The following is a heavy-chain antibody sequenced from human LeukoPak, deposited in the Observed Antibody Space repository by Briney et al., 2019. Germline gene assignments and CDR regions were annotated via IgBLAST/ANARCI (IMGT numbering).Heavy chain of an antibody. V-gene: IGHV3-30*18. CDR3: AKGGHHFDY. CDR1: GFTFSSYG. CDR2: ISYDGSNK. J-gene: IGHJ4*02. Sequence: GGSLRLSCAASGFTFSSYGMHWVRRAPGKGLEWVAVISYDGSNKYYADSVKGRFTISRDNSKNTLYLQMNSLRAEDTAVYYCAKGGHHFDYWGQGTLVTVSS.